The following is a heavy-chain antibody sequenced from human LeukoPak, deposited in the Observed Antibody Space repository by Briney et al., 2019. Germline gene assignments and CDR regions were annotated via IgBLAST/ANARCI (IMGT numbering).Heavy chain of an antibody. V-gene: IGHV4-59*01. J-gene: IGHJ4*02. Sequence: PSETLSLTCTVSGASISSYYWSWIRQPPGKGLEWIGYVSYSGSTNYNPSLKSRVTISIDTSKNRFSLRLSSVTAADTAVYYCARGSYGGENWGQGTLVTVSS. CDR3: ARGSYGGEN. CDR1: GASISSYY. D-gene: IGHD4-23*01. CDR2: VSYSGST.